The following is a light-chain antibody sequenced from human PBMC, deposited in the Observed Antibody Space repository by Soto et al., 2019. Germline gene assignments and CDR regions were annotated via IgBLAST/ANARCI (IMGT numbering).Light chain of an antibody. Sequence: IVLTQSPATLSLSPGERVSLSCRASQSVSNYLAWYQKKPGQAPRLLIYDASKRITGIPARFSGSGSGTYFTLTISILEPEDFAVYYCQQRYTLPHTFGQGTKLEIK. CDR2: DAS. CDR1: QSVSNY. V-gene: IGKV3-11*01. J-gene: IGKJ2*01. CDR3: QQRYTLPHT.